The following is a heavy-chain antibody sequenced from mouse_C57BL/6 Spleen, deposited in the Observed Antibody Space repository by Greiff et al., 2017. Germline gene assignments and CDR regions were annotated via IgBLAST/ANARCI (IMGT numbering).Heavy chain of an antibody. CDR2: IYPGDGDT. D-gene: IGHD2-4*01. J-gene: IGHJ4*01. CDR3: ARERYDYDEDAGDY. Sequence: QVQLQQSGPELVKPGASVKISCKASGYAFSSSWMNWVKQRPGKGLEWIGRIYPGDGDTNYNGKFKGKATLTADKSSSTAYMQLSSLTSEDSAVYFCARERYDYDEDAGDYWGQGTSVTVSS. CDR1: GYAFSSSW. V-gene: IGHV1-82*01.